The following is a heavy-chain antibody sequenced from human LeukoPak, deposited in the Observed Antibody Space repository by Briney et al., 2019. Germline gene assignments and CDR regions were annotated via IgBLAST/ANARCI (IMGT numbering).Heavy chain of an antibody. D-gene: IGHD3-22*01. CDR2: ISGGGGST. J-gene: IGHJ1*01. CDR1: GFTFSSYA. V-gene: IGHV3-23*01. CDR3: AKDGDSSGYYREYFQH. Sequence: TGGSLRLSCAASGFTFSSYAMSWVRQAPGKGLEWVSAISGGGGSTYYADSVKGRFTISRDNSKNRLYLQMNSLRGEDTAVYYCAKDGDSSGYYREYFQHWGQGTLVTVSS.